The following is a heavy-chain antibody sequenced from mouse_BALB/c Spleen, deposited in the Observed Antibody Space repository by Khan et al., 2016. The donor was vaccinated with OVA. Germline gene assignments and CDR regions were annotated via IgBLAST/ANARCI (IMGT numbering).Heavy chain of an antibody. CDR3: TRSYRSDFDY. Sequence: EVELVGSGPELVRPGASVKISCKASGYSFTGYFMNWVMQSHGKSLEWIGRINPHIGETFYNQRFKDKATLTVDESSSTAHMELRSLASEDSAVYYCTRSYRSDFDYWGQGTTLTVSS. CDR1: GYSFTGYF. J-gene: IGHJ2*01. CDR2: INPHIGET. D-gene: IGHD1-1*01. V-gene: IGHV1-20*02.